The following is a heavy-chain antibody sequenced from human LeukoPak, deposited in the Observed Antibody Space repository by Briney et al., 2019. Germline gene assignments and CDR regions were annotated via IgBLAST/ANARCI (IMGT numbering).Heavy chain of an antibody. CDR1: GGSVSSGSYY. Sequence: PSETLSLTCTVSGGSVSSGSYYWSWIRQPPGKGLEWIGYIYYSGSTNYNPSLKSRVTISVDTSKNQFSLKLSSVTAADTAVYYCARGVYYDFWSGYWHWFDPWGQGTLVTVSS. CDR2: IYYSGST. D-gene: IGHD3-3*01. J-gene: IGHJ5*02. V-gene: IGHV4-61*01. CDR3: ARGVYYDFWSGYWHWFDP.